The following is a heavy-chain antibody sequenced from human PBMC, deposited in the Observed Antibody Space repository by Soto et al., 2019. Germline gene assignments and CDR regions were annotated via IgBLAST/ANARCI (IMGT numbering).Heavy chain of an antibody. CDR1: GGSFSGYY. D-gene: IGHD3-3*01. Sequence: PSETLSLTFAVYGGSFSGYYWSWIRQPPGKGLEWIGEINHSGSTNYNPSLKSRVTISVDTSKNQFSLKLSSVTAADTAVYYCARLRFWSGYFKKYFDYWGQGTLVTVSS. CDR3: ARLRFWSGYFKKYFDY. V-gene: IGHV4-34*01. J-gene: IGHJ4*02. CDR2: INHSGST.